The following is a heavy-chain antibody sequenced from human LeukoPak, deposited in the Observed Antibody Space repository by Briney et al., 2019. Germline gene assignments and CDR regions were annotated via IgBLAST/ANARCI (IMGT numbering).Heavy chain of an antibody. J-gene: IGHJ4*02. CDR3: ARVRDWDLLRYFDS. CDR1: GYTFTSYY. CDR2: INPNSGGT. D-gene: IGHD1-26*01. V-gene: IGHV1-2*02. Sequence: ASVKVSCKASGYTFTSYYMHWVRQAPGQGLEWMGWINPNSGGTNYAQKFQGRVTMTRDTSISTAYMELSRLRSDDTAVYYCARVRDWDLLRYFDSWGQGTLVTVSS.